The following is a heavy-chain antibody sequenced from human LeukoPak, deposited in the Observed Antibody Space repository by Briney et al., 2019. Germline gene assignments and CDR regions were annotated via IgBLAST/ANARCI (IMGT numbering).Heavy chain of an antibody. Sequence: GGSLRLSCTASGFTFSSYGTHWVRQAPGKGLEWVAVISYDGSNKYYADSVKGRFTISRDNSKNTLYLQMNSLRAEDTAVYYCAKDEYYGDLPGYFDYWGQGTLVTVSS. CDR3: AKDEYYGDLPGYFDY. D-gene: IGHD4-17*01. CDR2: ISYDGSNK. V-gene: IGHV3-30*18. CDR1: GFTFSSYG. J-gene: IGHJ4*02.